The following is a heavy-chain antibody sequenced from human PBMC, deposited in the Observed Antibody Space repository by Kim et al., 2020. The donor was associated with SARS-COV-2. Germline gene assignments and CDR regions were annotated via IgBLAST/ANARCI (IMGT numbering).Heavy chain of an antibody. Sequence: SETLSLTCTVSGYSISSGYYWGWIRQPPGKGLEWIGSIYHSGSTYYNPSLKSRVTISVDTSKNQFSLKLSSVTAADTAVYYCARDLTMVLSGNFDYWGQG. CDR1: GYSISSGYY. V-gene: IGHV4-38-2*02. CDR3: ARDLTMVLSGNFDY. J-gene: IGHJ4*02. CDR2: IYHSGST. D-gene: IGHD6-13*01.